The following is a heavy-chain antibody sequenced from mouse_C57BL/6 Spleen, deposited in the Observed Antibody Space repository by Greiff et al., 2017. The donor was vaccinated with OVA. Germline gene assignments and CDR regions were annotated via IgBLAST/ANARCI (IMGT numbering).Heavy chain of an antibody. D-gene: IGHD4-1*01. V-gene: IGHV5-17*01. CDR3: ARTWDWYFDV. CDR1: GFTFSDYG. CDR2: ISSGSSTI. J-gene: IGHJ1*03. Sequence: EVHLVESGGGLVKPGGSLKLSCAASGFTFSDYGMHWVRQAPEKGLEWVAYISSGSSTIYYADTVKGRFTLSRDNAKNTLFLQMTSLGSEDTAMYYCARTWDWYFDVWGTGTTVTVSS.